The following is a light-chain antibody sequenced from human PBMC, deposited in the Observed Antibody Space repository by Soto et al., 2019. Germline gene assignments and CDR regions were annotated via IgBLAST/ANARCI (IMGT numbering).Light chain of an antibody. V-gene: IGKV3-20*01. CDR3: QQYGRSPLMYC. J-gene: IGKJ2*03. Sequence: EIVLTQSPGTLSLSPGERATLSCSAIQTITSNFLAWYQQKPGPAPRLLIYGASTRAAGAPDRFSGSGSGTDFTLTITRLEPEDFAVYYCQQYGRSPLMYCFGQGTKLGVK. CDR2: GAS. CDR1: QTITSNF.